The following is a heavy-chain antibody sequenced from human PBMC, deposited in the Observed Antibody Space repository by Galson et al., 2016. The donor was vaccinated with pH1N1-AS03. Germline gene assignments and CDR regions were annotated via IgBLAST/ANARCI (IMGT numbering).Heavy chain of an antibody. V-gene: IGHV3-23*01. CDR2: IGGIDGTT. D-gene: IGHD3-10*01. J-gene: IGHJ4*02. Sequence: SLRLSCAASGFTFSIYAMAWVRQAPGKGLEWVSTIGGIDGTTYYADSVKGRFTISRDNSKNTLFLHMNSLRAEDAAIYYCTKYGRPYYHDYWGQGTQVIVSS. CDR1: GFTFSIYA. CDR3: TKYGRPYYHDY.